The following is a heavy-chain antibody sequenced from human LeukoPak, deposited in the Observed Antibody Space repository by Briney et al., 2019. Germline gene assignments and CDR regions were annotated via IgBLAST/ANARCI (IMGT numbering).Heavy chain of an antibody. CDR2: ISYDGSNK. J-gene: IGHJ4*02. Sequence: GGSLRLSCAASGFTFSSYAMHWVRQAPGKGLEWVAVISYDGSNKYYADSVKGRFTISRDNSKNTLYLQMNSLRAEDTAVYYCARDRGGDYVPPYFDYWGQGTLVTVSS. V-gene: IGHV3-30-3*01. CDR1: GFTFSSYA. D-gene: IGHD4-17*01. CDR3: ARDRGGDYVPPYFDY.